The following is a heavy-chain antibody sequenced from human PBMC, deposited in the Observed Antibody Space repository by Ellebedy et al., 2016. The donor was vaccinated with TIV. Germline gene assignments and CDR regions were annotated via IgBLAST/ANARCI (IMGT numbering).Heavy chain of an antibody. CDR3: AREEGIGFSGEFDY. V-gene: IGHV1-18*01. J-gene: IGHJ4*02. D-gene: IGHD3-10*01. Sequence: AASVKVSCKASGYTFTSYGISWVRQAPGQGLEWMGWISAYNGNTNYAQKLQGRVTMTTDTSTSTAYMELRSLRSDDTAVYYCAREEGIGFSGEFDYWGQGTLVTVSS. CDR1: GYTFTSYG. CDR2: ISAYNGNT.